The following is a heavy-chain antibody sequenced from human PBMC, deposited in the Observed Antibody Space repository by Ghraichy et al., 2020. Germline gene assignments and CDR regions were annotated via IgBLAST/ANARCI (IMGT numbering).Heavy chain of an antibody. CDR1: GGSISSSSYY. V-gene: IGHV4-39*07. J-gene: IGHJ4*02. CDR3: ARHEFPIYSYGLYASHYFDY. D-gene: IGHD5-18*01. CDR2: IYYSGST. Sequence: SETLSLTCTVSGGSISSSSYYWGWIRQPPGKGLEWIGSIYYSGSTYYNPSLKSRVTISVDTSKNQFSLKLSSVTAADTAVYYCARHEFPIYSYGLYASHYFDYWGQGTLVTVSS.